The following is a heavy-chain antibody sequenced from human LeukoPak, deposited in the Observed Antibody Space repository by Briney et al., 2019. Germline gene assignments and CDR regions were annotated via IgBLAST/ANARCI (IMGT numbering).Heavy chain of an antibody. CDR3: ARGAYYFDY. CDR1: GGSVSSGSYY. J-gene: IGHJ4*02. CDR2: IYYSGTT. Sequence: SETLSLTCIVSGGSVSSGSYYWSWIRQPPGKGLEWIGYIYYSGTTNYNHSLKSRVTISVDTSKNQFSLNLSSVTAADTAVYYCARGAYYFDYWGQGTLVTVSS. V-gene: IGHV4-61*01.